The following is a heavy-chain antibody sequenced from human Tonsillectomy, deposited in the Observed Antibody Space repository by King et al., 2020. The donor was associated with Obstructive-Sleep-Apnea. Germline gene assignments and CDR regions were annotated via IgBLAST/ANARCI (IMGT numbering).Heavy chain of an antibody. CDR3: ARAYSNYGGY. CDR1: GFTFSSYS. J-gene: IGHJ4*02. Sequence: QLVQSGGGLVQPGGSLRLSCEASGFTFSSYSMNWVRQAPGKGLEWVSYISSSSGIIYYADSVKGRFTISRDNAKNSLYLQMNSLRAEDTAVYYCARAYSNYGGYWGQGTLVTVSS. CDR2: ISSSSGII. D-gene: IGHD4-11*01. V-gene: IGHV3-48*04.